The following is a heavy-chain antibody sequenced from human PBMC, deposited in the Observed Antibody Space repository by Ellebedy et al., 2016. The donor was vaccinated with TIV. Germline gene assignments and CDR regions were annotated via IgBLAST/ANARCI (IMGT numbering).Heavy chain of an antibody. Sequence: ASVKVSCKASGGTFRGYSITWVREAPGQGLEWMGGILPVFGTANYAQKFQGRVTITADDSTETAYLEVSSLRSEDTAVYYCARGKDSGNYVGWFDPWGQGTLVTVSS. CDR2: ILPVFGTA. CDR1: GGTFRGYS. CDR3: ARGKDSGNYVGWFDP. D-gene: IGHD4-11*01. J-gene: IGHJ5*02. V-gene: IGHV1-69*13.